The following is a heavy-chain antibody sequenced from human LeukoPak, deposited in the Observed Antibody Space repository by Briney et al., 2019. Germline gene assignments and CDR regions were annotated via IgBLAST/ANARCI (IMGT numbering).Heavy chain of an antibody. CDR3: ARPLSGSSSWHGDAFDI. D-gene: IGHD6-13*01. CDR2: IYYNGST. V-gene: IGHV4-39*01. Sequence: SETLSLTCTVSGGSISSSTYYWGWIRQPPGKGLEWIGSIYYNGSTYYNASLKSRVTISADTSKNQFSLKLSSVTAADTAVYYCARPLSGSSSWHGDAFDIWGQGTMVTVSS. J-gene: IGHJ3*02. CDR1: GGSISSSTYY.